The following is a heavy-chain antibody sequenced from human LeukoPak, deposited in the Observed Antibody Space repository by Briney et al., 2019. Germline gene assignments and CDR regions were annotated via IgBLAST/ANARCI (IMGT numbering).Heavy chain of an antibody. CDR2: IDPSDSYT. CDR3: ARQRDGADY. CDR1: GYSFTNYW. Sequence: GESLKISCKGSGYSFTNYWIGWVRQMPGKGLEWVGRIDPSDSYTNYSPSFQGHVSISADKSISTAYLQWSSLKASDTAIYYCARQRDGADYWGQGTLVTVSS. V-gene: IGHV5-10-1*01. D-gene: IGHD5-24*01. J-gene: IGHJ4*02.